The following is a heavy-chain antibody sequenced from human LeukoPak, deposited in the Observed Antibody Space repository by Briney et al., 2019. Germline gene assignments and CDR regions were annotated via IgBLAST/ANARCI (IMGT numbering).Heavy chain of an antibody. J-gene: IGHJ4*02. V-gene: IGHV3-74*01. D-gene: IGHD1-26*01. CDR1: GFTFSSNW. CDR2: ISPDGTST. CDR3: VYSGNFRFDY. Sequence: GGSLRLSCAASGFTFSSNWIHWVRQVPGEGLVWVSRISPDGTSTTYADSVKGRFTISRDNAKNTLYLQMNTLRAEDTAVYYCVYSGNFRFDYWGQGTLVTVSS.